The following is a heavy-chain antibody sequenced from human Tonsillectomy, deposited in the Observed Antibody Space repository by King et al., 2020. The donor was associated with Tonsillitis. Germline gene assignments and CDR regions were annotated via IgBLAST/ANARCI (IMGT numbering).Heavy chain of an antibody. CDR2: VSEGGGST. V-gene: IGHV3-23*04. J-gene: IGHJ1*01. CDR3: AKVEGSDWPEYFQH. D-gene: IGHD6-19*01. Sequence: VQLVESGGGLVQPGGSLRLSCAASGFTFTAYAMSWVRQAPGKGLEWVSGVSEGGGSTYYADSLKGRFTISRDNSKNTLYLQMNSLRVEDTAVYYCAKVEGSDWPEYFQHWGQGTLVTVSS. CDR1: GFTFTAYA.